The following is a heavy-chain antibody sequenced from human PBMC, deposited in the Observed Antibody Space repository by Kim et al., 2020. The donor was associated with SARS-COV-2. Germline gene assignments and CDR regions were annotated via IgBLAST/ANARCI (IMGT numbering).Heavy chain of an antibody. CDR2: IIPILGIA. CDR1: GGTFSSYA. V-gene: IGHV1-69*04. J-gene: IGHJ5*02. D-gene: IGHD6-13*01. Sequence: SVKVSCKASGGTFSSYAISWVRQAPGQGLEWMGRIIPILGIANYAQKFQGRVTITADKSTSTAYMELSSLRSEDTAVYYCARDESSSWYDWFDPLGQGTLVTLSS. CDR3: ARDESSSWYDWFDP.